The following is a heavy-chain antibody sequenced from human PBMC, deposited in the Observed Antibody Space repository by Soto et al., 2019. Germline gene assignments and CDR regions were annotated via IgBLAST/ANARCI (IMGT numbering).Heavy chain of an antibody. CDR3: ARDGPDGYNLGY. CDR2: IFHSGSI. D-gene: IGHD5-12*01. V-gene: IGHV4-4*02. Sequence: QMQESGPGLVEPSGTLSLTCDVSGVSISSGSWWSWVRQPPGKGLEWIGEIFHSGSIKYNPSLKSRVTISVDNSKNHFSLRVTSVTAADTAVYYCARDGPDGYNLGYWGQGTLVTVSS. CDR1: GVSISSGSW. J-gene: IGHJ4*02.